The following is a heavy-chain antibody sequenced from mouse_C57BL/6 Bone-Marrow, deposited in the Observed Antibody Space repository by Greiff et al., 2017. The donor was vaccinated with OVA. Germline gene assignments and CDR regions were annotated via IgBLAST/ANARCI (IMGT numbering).Heavy chain of an antibody. D-gene: IGHD2-4*01. CDR1: GFNIKDDY. V-gene: IGHV14-4*01. CDR2: IDPENGDT. J-gene: IGHJ4*01. CDR3: TTPIYYDYDGYYAMDY. Sequence: VQLKESGAELVRPGASVKLSCTASGFNIKDDYMHWVKQRPEQGLEWIGWIDPENGDTEYASKFQGKATITADTSSNTAYLQLSSLTSEDTAVYYGTTPIYYDYDGYYAMDYWGQGTSVTVSS.